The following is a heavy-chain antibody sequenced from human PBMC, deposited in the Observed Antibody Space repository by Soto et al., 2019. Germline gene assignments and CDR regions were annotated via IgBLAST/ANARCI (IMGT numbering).Heavy chain of an antibody. Sequence: ASVKVSCKASGYTFTVYYMHWVRQAPGQGLEWMGWINPKSGGTMYPQKFQGRVTISRDNSKNTLYLQMNSLRAEDTAVYYCAKGKISSYGGGPVGYWGQGTLVTVSS. V-gene: IGHV1-2*02. CDR1: GYTFTVYY. D-gene: IGHD5-18*01. J-gene: IGHJ4*02. CDR3: AKGKISSYGGGPVGY. CDR2: INPKSGGT.